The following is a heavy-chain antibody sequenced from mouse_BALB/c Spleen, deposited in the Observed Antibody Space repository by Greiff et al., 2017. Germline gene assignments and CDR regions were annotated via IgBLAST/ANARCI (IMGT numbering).Heavy chain of an antibody. J-gene: IGHJ1*01. CDR1: GFSLTSYG. Sequence: VMLVESGPGLVQPSQSLSITCTVSGFSLTSYGVHWVRQSPGKGLEWLGVIWSGGSTDYNAAFISRLSISKDNSKSQVFFKMNSLQANDTAIYYCARNYYGSSSYFDVWGAGITVTVSS. V-gene: IGHV2-2*02. CDR2: IWSGGST. D-gene: IGHD1-1*01. CDR3: ARNYYGSSSYFDV.